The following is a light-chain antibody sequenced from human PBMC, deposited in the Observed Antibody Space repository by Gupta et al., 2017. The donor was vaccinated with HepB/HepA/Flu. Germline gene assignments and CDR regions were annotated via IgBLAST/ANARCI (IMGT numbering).Light chain of an antibody. CDR2: AAS. CDR3: QKYNSAPCT. CDR1: QGISNY. J-gene: IGKJ3*01. V-gene: IGKV1-27*01. Sequence: DIQMTKSPSSLSASVGDRVTITCRASQGISNYLAWYQQKPGKVPKLLIYAASTLQSGVPSRFSGSGSGTDFTLTISGLESEDFATYYCQKYNSAPCTFGPGTKVDFK.